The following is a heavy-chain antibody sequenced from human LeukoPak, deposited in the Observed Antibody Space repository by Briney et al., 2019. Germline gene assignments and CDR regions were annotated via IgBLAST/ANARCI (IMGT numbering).Heavy chain of an antibody. D-gene: IGHD5-24*01. J-gene: IGHJ4*02. CDR3: VRDVRGFNPFDY. CDR1: GFTVSSNY. V-gene: IGHV3-53*01. Sequence: SGGSLRLSCTSSGFTVSSNYMSWVRQAPGKGLEWVSAIYGDGTTKYADPVKGRFTISRDNSKNTLFLQMNSLTAEDTAMYYCVRDVRGFNPFDYWGQGTLVTVSS. CDR2: IYGDGTT.